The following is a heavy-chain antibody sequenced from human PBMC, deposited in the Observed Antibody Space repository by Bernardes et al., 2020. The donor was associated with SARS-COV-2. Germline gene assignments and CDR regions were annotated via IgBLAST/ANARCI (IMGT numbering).Heavy chain of an antibody. CDR1: GGSISSGSYY. CDR2: IYTSGST. CDR3: ARAPIWFGEFRDAFDI. V-gene: IGHV4-61*02. D-gene: IGHD3-10*01. J-gene: IGHJ3*02. Sequence: SETLSLTCTVSGGSISSGSYYWSWIRQPAGKGLEWIGRIYTSGSTNYNPSLKSRVTISVDTSKNQFSLKLSSVTAADTAVYYCARAPIWFGEFRDAFDIRGQGTMVTVSS.